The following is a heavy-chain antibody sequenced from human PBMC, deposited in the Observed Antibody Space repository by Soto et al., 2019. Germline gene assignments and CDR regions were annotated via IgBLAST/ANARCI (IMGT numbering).Heavy chain of an antibody. V-gene: IGHV3-23*01. J-gene: IGHJ4*02. D-gene: IGHD3-22*01. Sequence: GGSLRLSCAASGFTFSSYAMSWVRQAPGKGLEWVSAISGSGGSTYYTDSVKGRFTISRDNSKNTLYLQMNSLRAEDTAVYYCAKGYDNYYDSSGYYSYWGQGTLVTVS. CDR2: ISGSGGST. CDR1: GFTFSSYA. CDR3: AKGYDNYYDSSGYYSY.